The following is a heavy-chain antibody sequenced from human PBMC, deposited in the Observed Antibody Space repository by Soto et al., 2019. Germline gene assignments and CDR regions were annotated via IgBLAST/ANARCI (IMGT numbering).Heavy chain of an antibody. CDR3: VRDGSTGCYSVGAFDI. CDR1: GFTLSSSC. Sequence: GGSLRLSCEASGFTLSSSCISWIRQAPGKRPEWVVNTTQDXXQSYRVDSVQGRFTISRYNAKNSVYXXRNSLRGQYTAVYYCVRDGSTGCYSVGAFDIRGQGTMVT. D-gene: IGHD2-15*01. CDR2: TTQDXXQS. J-gene: IGHJ3*02. V-gene: IGHV3-7*01.